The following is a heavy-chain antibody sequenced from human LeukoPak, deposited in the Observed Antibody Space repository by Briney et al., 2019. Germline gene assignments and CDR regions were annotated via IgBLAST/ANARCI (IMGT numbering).Heavy chain of an antibody. CDR2: ISGSGGT. Sequence: GGSLRLSCAASGFTFSSYAMSWVRQAPGKGLEWVSGISGSGGTYYADSVKGRFTISRDNSKNTLYLQMNSLRAEDTAVYYCAKDRAPIVVVPAAIGYYGMGVWGQGTTVTVSS. CDR1: GFTFSSYA. D-gene: IGHD2-2*01. J-gene: IGHJ6*02. V-gene: IGHV3-23*01. CDR3: AKDRAPIVVVPAAIGYYGMGV.